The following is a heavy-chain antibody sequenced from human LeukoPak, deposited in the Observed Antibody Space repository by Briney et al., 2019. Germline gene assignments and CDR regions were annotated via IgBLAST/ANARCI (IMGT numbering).Heavy chain of an antibody. CDR1: GFTFSSFG. CDR3: AKIPTAADPYYYYGLDI. V-gene: IGHV3-30*18. J-gene: IGHJ6*02. Sequence: GGSLRLSCAASGFTFSSFGFHWVRQAPGKGLEWVAVISFGGSSKCYGDSVKGRFTISRDNSKNTLYLQMNSLSAEDTAVYYCAKIPTAADPYYYYGLDIWGQGTTVTVSS. D-gene: IGHD6-13*01. CDR2: ISFGGSSK.